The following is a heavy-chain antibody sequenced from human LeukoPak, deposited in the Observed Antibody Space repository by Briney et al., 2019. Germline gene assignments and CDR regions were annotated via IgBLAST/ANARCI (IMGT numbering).Heavy chain of an antibody. D-gene: IGHD5-12*01. CDR1: GFTFSNYW. CDR2: IKEDGSET. J-gene: IGHJ4*02. V-gene: IGHV3-7*03. Sequence: GGSLRLSCAASGFTFSNYWMSWVRQAPGKGLEWVANIKEDGSETYYVDSVKGRFTISRDNSKNTLYLQMNSLRPEDTAMYYCAREGGYVFDYWGQGTLVTVSS. CDR3: AREGGYVFDY.